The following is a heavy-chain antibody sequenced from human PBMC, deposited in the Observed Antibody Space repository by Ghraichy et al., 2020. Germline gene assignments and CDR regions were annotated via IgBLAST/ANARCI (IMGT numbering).Heavy chain of an antibody. CDR3: AKGIAAGTTTISYYYNGMDI. CDR1: GFTFSNYV. J-gene: IGHJ6*02. Sequence: LSLNCAASGFTFSNYVMSWVRQAPGKGLEWVSGISGSGGSTYYTESLKGRFTIARDNSKNTLILQMNSLRAEDTAVYYCAKGIAAGTTTISYYYNGMDIWGQGTKVTVSS. CDR2: ISGSGGST. D-gene: IGHD6-13*01. V-gene: IGHV3-23*01.